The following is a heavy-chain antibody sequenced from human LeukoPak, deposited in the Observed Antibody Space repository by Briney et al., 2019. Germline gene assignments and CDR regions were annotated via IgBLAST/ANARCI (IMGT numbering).Heavy chain of an antibody. CDR1: GYTFTGYY. D-gene: IGHD3-10*01. Sequence: ASVKVSCKASGYTFTGYYIHWVRQAPGQGLEWMGWINPNSGGTNYAQKFQGRVTMTRDTSISTAYMELSRLRSDDTAVYYCARDPSGGSGSYYKAGGDYWGQGTLVTVSS. J-gene: IGHJ4*02. CDR2: INPNSGGT. V-gene: IGHV1-2*02. CDR3: ARDPSGGSGSYYKAGGDY.